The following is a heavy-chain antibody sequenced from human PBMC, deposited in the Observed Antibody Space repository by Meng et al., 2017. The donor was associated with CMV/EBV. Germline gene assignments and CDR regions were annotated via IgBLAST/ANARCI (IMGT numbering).Heavy chain of an antibody. V-gene: IGHV3-48*04. CDR3: ARDRYYDFWSGYHQGDAFDV. J-gene: IGHJ3*01. CDR1: GFTFSSYS. D-gene: IGHD3-3*01. Sequence: GESLKISCAASGFTFSSYSMNWVRQAPGKGLEWVSYISSSGDVIYYADSVKGRFTISRDNAKNSLYLQMNSLRAEDTAVYYCARDRYYDFWSGYHQGDAFDVWGQGTLVTVSS. CDR2: ISSSGDVI.